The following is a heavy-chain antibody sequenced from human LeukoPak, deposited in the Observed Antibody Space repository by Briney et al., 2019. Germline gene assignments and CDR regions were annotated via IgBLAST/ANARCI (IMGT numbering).Heavy chain of an antibody. D-gene: IGHD2-2*01. CDR3: GLGYCTSTTCLLPFDY. CDR2: IYSGGST. J-gene: IGHJ4*02. V-gene: IGHV3-53*01. CDR1: GFTVSTYY. Sequence: GGSLRLSCAASGFTVSTYYMTWVRQAPGKGLECVSVIYSGGSTYYADSVKGRFTVSRDNSKNTLYLQMNSLRAEDTAMHARGLGYCTSTTCLLPFDYWGQGTLVTVSS.